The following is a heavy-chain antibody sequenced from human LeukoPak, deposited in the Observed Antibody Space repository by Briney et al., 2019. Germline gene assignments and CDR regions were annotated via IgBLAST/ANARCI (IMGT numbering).Heavy chain of an antibody. CDR2: IYNSVN. J-gene: IGHJ5*02. CDR1: GASISGYY. CDR3: ASLSGPAVDNYWFDP. Sequence: IPSETLSLTCTVSGASISGYYWSWIRQPPGKGLEWIGYIYNSVNDYNPSLKSRVTISVDTSKSQFSLKLTSVTAADTAVYYSASLSGPAVDNYWFDPWGQGTLVTVSS. V-gene: IGHV4-59*12. D-gene: IGHD3-10*01.